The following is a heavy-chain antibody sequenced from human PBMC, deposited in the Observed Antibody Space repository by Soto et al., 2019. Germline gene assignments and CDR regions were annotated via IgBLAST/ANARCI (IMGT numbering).Heavy chain of an antibody. Sequence: SQTLSLTCAISGDSVSTNSATWDWIRQSLSRGLEWLGRTYYRSYWYNDYAASVKGRISINPDTSNNQVSLQLKSVTPDDTAAYYCVRLIGDSWLDSWGQGTLVTVSS. CDR1: GDSVSTNSAT. CDR3: VRLIGDSWLDS. J-gene: IGHJ5*01. V-gene: IGHV6-1*01. CDR2: TYYRSYWYN. D-gene: IGHD2-8*01.